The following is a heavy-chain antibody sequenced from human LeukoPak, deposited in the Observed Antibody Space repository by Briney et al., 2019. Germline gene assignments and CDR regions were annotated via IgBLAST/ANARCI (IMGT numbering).Heavy chain of an antibody. D-gene: IGHD3-10*01. CDR3: ARGPPSITMVRGSPFDY. CDR2: IKQDGSEK. V-gene: IGHV3-7*01. Sequence: QTGGSLRLSCAASGFTFSSYWMSWVRRAPGKGLEWVANIKQDGSEKYYVDSVKGRFTISRDNAKNSLYLQMNSLRAEDTAVYYCARGPPSITMVRGSPFDYWGQGTLVTVSS. J-gene: IGHJ4*02. CDR1: GFTFSSYW.